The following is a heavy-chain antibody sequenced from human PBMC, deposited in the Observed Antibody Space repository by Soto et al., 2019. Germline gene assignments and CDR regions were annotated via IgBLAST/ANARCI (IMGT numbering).Heavy chain of an antibody. J-gene: IGHJ6*02. D-gene: IGHD4-17*01. CDR3: AREVTVTTLRYYYYGMDG. CDR2: TYYRSKWYN. CDR1: GDSVSSNSAA. V-gene: IGHV6-1*01. Sequence: SQTLSLPCAISGDSVSSNSAAWNWIRQSPSRGLEWLGRTYYRSKWYNDYAVSVKSRITINPDTSKNQFSLQLNSVTPEYTAVYYCAREVTVTTLRYYYYGMDGWGQGTTVTVSS.